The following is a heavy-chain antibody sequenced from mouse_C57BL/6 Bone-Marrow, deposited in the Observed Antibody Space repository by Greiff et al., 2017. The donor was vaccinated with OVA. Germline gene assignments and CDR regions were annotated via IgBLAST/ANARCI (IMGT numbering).Heavy chain of an antibody. V-gene: IGHV5-4*01. CDR2: ISDGGSYT. CDR1: GFTFSSYA. Sequence: EVKLMESGGGLVKPGGSLKLSCAASGFTFSSYAMSWVRQTPEKRLEWVATISDGGSYTYYPDNVKGRFTISRDNAKNNLYLQMSHLKSEDTAMYYCARDPYDYAMDYWGQGTSVTVSS. J-gene: IGHJ4*01. CDR3: ARDPYDYAMDY. D-gene: IGHD2-10*02.